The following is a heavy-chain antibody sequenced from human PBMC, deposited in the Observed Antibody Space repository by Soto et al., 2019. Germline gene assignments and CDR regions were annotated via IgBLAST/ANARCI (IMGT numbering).Heavy chain of an antibody. D-gene: IGHD6-6*01. J-gene: IGHJ4*02. V-gene: IGHV3-30*04. CDR3: ASGSTIEARLLSASVAQ. CDR1: GFTFSNNA. CDR2: ISNDASQN. Sequence: QVQLVESGGGVVQPGRSLRLSCAASGFTFSNNAMNWVRQAPGKGLEWVAVISNDASQNYYADSVKGRFTISRDNSKNTLYLQMNSLRPEDTAVYYCASGSTIEARLLSASVAQWGQGTLVTVSS.